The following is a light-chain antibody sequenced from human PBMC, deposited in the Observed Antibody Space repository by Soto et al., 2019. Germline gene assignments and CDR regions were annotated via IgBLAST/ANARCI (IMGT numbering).Light chain of an antibody. V-gene: IGLV2-11*01. CDR1: SSDVGGYDY. CDR2: DVT. Sequence: QSVLTQPRSVSGSPGQSVTISCSGTSSDVGGYDYVSWYQQHPGKAPKLVIYDVTKRPSGVPDRFSGSKSGNTASLTISGLXAEDEADYYCCSYAGTYTNYIFGTGTKVTVL. J-gene: IGLJ1*01. CDR3: CSYAGTYTNYI.